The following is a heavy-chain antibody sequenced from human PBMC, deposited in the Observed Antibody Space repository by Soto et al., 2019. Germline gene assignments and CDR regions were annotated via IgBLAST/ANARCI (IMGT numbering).Heavy chain of an antibody. CDR2: ISSSSSYI. V-gene: IGHV3-21*01. J-gene: IGHJ4*02. CDR3: ARPTYYYDSSGPPAY. CDR1: GFTFGGYG. D-gene: IGHD3-22*01. Sequence: GGSLILSCGASGFTFGGYGVNWVRQATGKGLEWVSSISSSSSYIYYADSVKGRFTISRDNAKNSLYLQMNSLRAEDTAVYYYARPTYYYDSSGPPAYWGQGTLVTVSS.